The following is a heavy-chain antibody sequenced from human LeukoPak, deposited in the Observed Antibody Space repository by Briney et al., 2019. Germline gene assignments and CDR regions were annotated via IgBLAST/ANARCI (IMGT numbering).Heavy chain of an antibody. CDR3: ARDLGGANWFDP. J-gene: IGHJ5*02. CDR1: GGSISSDY. V-gene: IGHV4-59*01. Sequence: SETLSLTCTVSGGSISSDYWSWVRQPPGKGQEWMGYIYYSGATNYNPPLKSRVTISVDTSKNQFSLKLSSVAAADTAVYYCARDLGGANWFDPWGQGTLVTVSS. D-gene: IGHD1-26*01. CDR2: IYYSGAT.